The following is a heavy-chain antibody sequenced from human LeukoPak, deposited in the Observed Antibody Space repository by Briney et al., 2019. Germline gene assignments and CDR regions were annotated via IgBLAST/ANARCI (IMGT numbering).Heavy chain of an antibody. CDR3: TSRSRDIVVVPAAVDYYYMDV. CDR2: IWYDGSNK. J-gene: IGHJ6*03. Sequence: GGSLRLSCAASGFTFSSYGMHWVRQAPGKGLEWVAVIWYDGSNKYYADSVRGRFTISRDNSKNTLYLQMNSLKTEDTAVYYCTSRSRDIVVVPAAVDYYYMDVWGKGTTVTVSS. V-gene: IGHV3-33*01. CDR1: GFTFSSYG. D-gene: IGHD2-2*01.